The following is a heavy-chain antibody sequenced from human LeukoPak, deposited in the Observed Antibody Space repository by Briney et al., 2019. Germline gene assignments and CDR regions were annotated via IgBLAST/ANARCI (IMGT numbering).Heavy chain of an antibody. CDR2: VTSRGVGT. V-gene: IGHV3-23*01. J-gene: IGHJ4*01. Sequence: AGGSLRLSCTDPGFTFSSYALAWVRQAPGKGLEWVAAVTSRGVGTHYADSVKGRFTISRDNSKNTIYLQMNSLRAEDTAIYYCGSDPNGDYVGALGYWGRGTLVTVSS. D-gene: IGHD4-17*01. CDR1: GFTFSSYA. CDR3: GSDPNGDYVGALGY.